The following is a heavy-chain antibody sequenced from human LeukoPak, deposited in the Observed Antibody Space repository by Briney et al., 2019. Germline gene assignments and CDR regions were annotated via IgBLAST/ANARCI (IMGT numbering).Heavy chain of an antibody. CDR2: IYYSGST. D-gene: IGHD3-22*01. CDR3: ARVNYYDSSGLDY. CDR1: GGSISSYY. J-gene: IGHJ4*02. V-gene: IGHV4-59*12. Sequence: SETLSLTCTVSGGSISSYYWSWIRQPPGKGLEWIGYIYYSGSTYYNPSLKSRVTISVDTSKSQFSLKVSSVTAADTAVYYCARVNYYDSSGLDYWGQGTLVTVS.